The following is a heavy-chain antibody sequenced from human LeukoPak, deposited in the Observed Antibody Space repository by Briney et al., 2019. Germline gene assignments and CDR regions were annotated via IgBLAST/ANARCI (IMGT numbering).Heavy chain of an antibody. CDR2: ISGSGGST. CDR1: GFTFSSYS. Sequence: GGSLRLSCAASGFTFSSYSMNWVRQAPGKGLEWVSAISGSGGSTYYADSVKGRFTISRDNSKNTLYLQMNSLRAEDTALYYCARGRGYSYGALDSWGQGTLVTVSS. D-gene: IGHD5-18*01. CDR3: ARGRGYSYGALDS. V-gene: IGHV3-23*01. J-gene: IGHJ5*02.